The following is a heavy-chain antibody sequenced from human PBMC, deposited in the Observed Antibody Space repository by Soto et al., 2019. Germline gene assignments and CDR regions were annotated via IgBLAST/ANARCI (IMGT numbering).Heavy chain of an antibody. CDR2: INPNSGGT. D-gene: IGHD6-13*01. J-gene: IGHJ4*02. Sequence: QVQLVQSGAEVKKPGASVKVSCKASGYTFTGYYMHWVRQAPGQGLEWMGWINPNSGGTNYAQKFQGWVTMTRDTSISTAYMELSRLRSDDTAVYYCARASTSSSWSGYTDYWCQGTLVTVSS. CDR1: GYTFTGYY. V-gene: IGHV1-2*04. CDR3: ARASTSSSWSGYTDY.